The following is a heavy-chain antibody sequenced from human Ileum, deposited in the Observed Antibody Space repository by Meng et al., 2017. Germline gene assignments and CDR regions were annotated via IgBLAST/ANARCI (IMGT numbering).Heavy chain of an antibody. D-gene: IGHD3-10*01. CDR2: IDHSGSA. Sequence: SETLSLTCAVYGGSFSGYYCGWIRQPPGKGLELIGEIDHSGSANYNPSLKSRVTISVDTSKNQFSLNLDSVTAADTAVYYYARGGGPRAYYFDYWGRGTLVTVSS. CDR1: GGSFSGYY. V-gene: IGHV4-34*01. CDR3: ARGGGPRAYYFDY. J-gene: IGHJ4*02.